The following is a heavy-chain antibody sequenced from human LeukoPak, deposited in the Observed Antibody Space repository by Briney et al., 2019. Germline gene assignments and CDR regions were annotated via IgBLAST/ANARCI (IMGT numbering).Heavy chain of an antibody. CDR3: AKGIGYEAPYYYYYMDV. J-gene: IGHJ6*03. D-gene: IGHD5-12*01. V-gene: IGHV3-30*02. Sequence: GGSLRLSCAASGFTFSSYGMHWVRQAPGKGLEWVAFIRYDGSNKYYADSVKGRFTISRDNSKNTLYLHVNSLRPEDTAVYYCAKGIGYEAPYYYYYMDVWGKGTTVTISS. CDR2: IRYDGSNK. CDR1: GFTFSSYG.